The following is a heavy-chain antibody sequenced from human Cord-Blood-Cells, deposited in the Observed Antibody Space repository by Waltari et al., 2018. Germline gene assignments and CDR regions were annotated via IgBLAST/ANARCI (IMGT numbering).Heavy chain of an antibody. Sequence: QVQLQESGPGLVKPSETLSLTCTVSGGSISSYYWSWIRQPAGKGLEWIGRIYTSGSTNYNPSLKSRVTMSVDTSKNQFSLKLSSVTAADTVVYYCARDLGIVVVPAANPNWYFDLWGRGTLVTVSS. CDR1: GGSISSYY. CDR3: ARDLGIVVVPAANPNWYFDL. V-gene: IGHV4-4*07. D-gene: IGHD2-2*01. J-gene: IGHJ2*01. CDR2: IYTSGST.